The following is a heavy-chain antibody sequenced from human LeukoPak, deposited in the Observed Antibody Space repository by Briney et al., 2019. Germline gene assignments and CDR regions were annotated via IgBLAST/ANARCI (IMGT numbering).Heavy chain of an antibody. Sequence: GGSLRLSCAASGFTFSSYSMNWVRQAPGKGLEWVSSISSSSSYIYYADSVKGRFTISRDNAKNSLYLQMNSLRAEDTAVYYCAREFKSRKNLNYYDSIRWGQGTLVTVSS. CDR1: GFTFSSYS. CDR2: ISSSSSYI. CDR3: AREFKSRKNLNYYDSIR. D-gene: IGHD3-22*01. V-gene: IGHV3-21*01. J-gene: IGHJ4*02.